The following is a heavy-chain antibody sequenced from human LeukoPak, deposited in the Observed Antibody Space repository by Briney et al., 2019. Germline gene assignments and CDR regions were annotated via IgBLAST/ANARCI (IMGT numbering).Heavy chain of an antibody. V-gene: IGHV1-69*04. D-gene: IGHD1-26*01. J-gene: IGHJ4*02. CDR2: IIPILGIA. CDR3: AREVSGSQGY. Sequence: SVTVSCKASGGTFSSYTISWVRQAPGQGLEWMGRIIPILGIANYAQKFQGRVTITADKSTSTAHMELSSLRSEDTAVYYCAREVSGSQGYWGQGTLVTVSS. CDR1: GGTFSSYT.